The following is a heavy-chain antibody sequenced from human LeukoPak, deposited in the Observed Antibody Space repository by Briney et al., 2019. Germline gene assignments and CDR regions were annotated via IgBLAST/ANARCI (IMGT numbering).Heavy chain of an antibody. CDR2: IHYCGNP. Sequence: SETLSLTCTVTGGSISSHYWSWIRQPPGKGLEWIGYIHYCGNPTYNPSLKSRVTISLDTSKNQFSLRVNPVTAADTAVYYCAREVAATGYLHFDYWGQGTLVTVSS. V-gene: IGHV4-59*11. D-gene: IGHD3-9*01. CDR3: AREVAATGYLHFDY. CDR1: GGSISSHY. J-gene: IGHJ4*02.